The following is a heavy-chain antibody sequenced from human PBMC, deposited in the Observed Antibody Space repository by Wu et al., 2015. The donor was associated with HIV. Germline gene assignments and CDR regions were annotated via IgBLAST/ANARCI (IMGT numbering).Heavy chain of an antibody. V-gene: IGHV1-24*01. CDR3: TAFPRDIWFTGLPY. CDR1: GYSLIKLS. J-gene: IGHJ1*01. Sequence: HVQLEQSGAVVRKPGASVRVPCKVSGYSLIKLSIHWVRQAPGKGLEWMGGFDPEDGKTIYAQKFQGRVAMTEDRSTDTAYVDLKSLRYEDTAVFYCTAFPRDIWFTGLPYWGQGTLVTVSS. CDR2: FDPEDGKT. D-gene: IGHD3-10*01.